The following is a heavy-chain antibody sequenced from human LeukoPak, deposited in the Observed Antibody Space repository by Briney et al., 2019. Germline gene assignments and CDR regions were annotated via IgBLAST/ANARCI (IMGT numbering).Heavy chain of an antibody. CDR3: ARDQGIAAAGLDY. V-gene: IGHV4-59*12. D-gene: IGHD6-13*01. CDR1: GGTISNYY. Sequence: PSETLSLTCTVSGGTISNYYWTWIRQPPGKGLEWIGYIYYSGSTNYNPSLKSRVTISVDTSKNQFSLKLSSVTAADTAVYYCARDQGIAAAGLDYWGQGTLVTVSS. CDR2: IYYSGST. J-gene: IGHJ4*02.